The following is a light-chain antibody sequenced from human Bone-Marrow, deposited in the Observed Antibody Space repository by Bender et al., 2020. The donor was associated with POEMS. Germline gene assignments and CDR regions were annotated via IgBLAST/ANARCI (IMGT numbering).Light chain of an antibody. Sequence: SYDLFQPPSVSVSPGQTATITCSGEQLGNKYACWYQQRPGQSPVLVIYQDTKRPSGIPERLSGSNSGNTATLTISGTQPMDEAEYFCCSYAGGYTFIFVPGTKVTVL. CDR3: CSYAGGYTFI. CDR2: QDT. V-gene: IGLV3-1*01. J-gene: IGLJ1*01. CDR1: QLGNKY.